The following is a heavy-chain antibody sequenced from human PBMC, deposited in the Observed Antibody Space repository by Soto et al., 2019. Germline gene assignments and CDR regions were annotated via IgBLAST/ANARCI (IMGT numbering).Heavy chain of an antibody. CDR1: GYSFTSYW. D-gene: IGHD3-3*01. J-gene: IGHJ6*02. V-gene: IGHV5-10-1*01. CDR2: IDPSDSYI. Sequence: GESLKISCKGSGYSFTSYWISWVRQMPGKGLVWMGRIDPSDSYINYSPSFQGHVTISADKSISTAYLQWSSLKASDTAMYYCARHAYDFWSGHPNPRYYYGMDVWGQGTTVTVSS. CDR3: ARHAYDFWSGHPNPRYYYGMDV.